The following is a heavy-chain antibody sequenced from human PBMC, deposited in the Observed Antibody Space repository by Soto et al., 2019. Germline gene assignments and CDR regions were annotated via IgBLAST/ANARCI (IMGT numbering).Heavy chain of an antibody. D-gene: IGHD1-1*01. J-gene: IGHJ6*02. CDR1: GGSFSGYY. CDR3: ARGLLGTTGTNYYYYYGMDV. CDR2: INHSGST. Sequence: SETLSLTCAVYGGSFSGYYWSWIRQPPGKGLEWIGEINHSGSTNYNPSLKSRVTISVDTSKNQFSLKLSSVTAADTAVYYCARGLLGTTGTNYYYYYGMDVWGQGTTVTVSS. V-gene: IGHV4-34*01.